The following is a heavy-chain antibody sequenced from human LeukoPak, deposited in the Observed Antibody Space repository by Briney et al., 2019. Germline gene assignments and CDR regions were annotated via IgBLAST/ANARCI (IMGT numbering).Heavy chain of an antibody. Sequence: GGSVRLSCAASEFAFSSCAMIWVRQAPGKGLEWVSGISAAGTSIFYADSVKGRFTISRDNSDNALYLQMNTLRADDTAIYYCAKAGRGLHYFDFWGQGTLVTLSS. CDR2: ISAAGTSI. CDR3: AKAGRGLHYFDF. D-gene: IGHD3-10*01. J-gene: IGHJ4*02. CDR1: EFAFSSCA. V-gene: IGHV3-23*01.